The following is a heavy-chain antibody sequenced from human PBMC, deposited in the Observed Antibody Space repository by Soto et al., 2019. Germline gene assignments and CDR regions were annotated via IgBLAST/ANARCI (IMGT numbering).Heavy chain of an antibody. D-gene: IGHD3-22*01. CDR3: AKGSWVDGYYDRYYFDY. CDR1: GSTFSSYG. J-gene: IGHJ4*02. Sequence: QVQLVESGGGVVQPGRSLRLSCAASGSTFSSYGMHWVRQAPGKGLEWVAVISYDGSNKYYADSVKGRFTISRDNSKNXPYLQMNSLRAEDTAVYYCAKGSWVDGYYDRYYFDYWGQGTLVTVSS. CDR2: ISYDGSNK. V-gene: IGHV3-30*18.